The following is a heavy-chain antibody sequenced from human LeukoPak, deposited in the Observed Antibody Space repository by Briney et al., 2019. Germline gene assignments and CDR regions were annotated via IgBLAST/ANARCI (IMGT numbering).Heavy chain of an antibody. D-gene: IGHD6-13*01. CDR1: GLIFSNFA. Sequence: GGSLRLSCEVSGLIFSNFAMAWVRQAPGKGLEWLSLITGTSGRTYYAASVKGRFTISRDNSKNTVYLQMDNLRAEGTALYYCAKDHVNAGRLDYWGQGTPVTVSS. V-gene: IGHV3-23*01. CDR3: AKDHVNAGRLDY. J-gene: IGHJ4*02. CDR2: ITGTSGRT.